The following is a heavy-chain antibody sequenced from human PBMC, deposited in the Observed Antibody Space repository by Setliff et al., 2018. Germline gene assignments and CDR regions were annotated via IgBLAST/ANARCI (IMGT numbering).Heavy chain of an antibody. J-gene: IGHJ5*02. CDR1: GVTVSDAW. CDR2: IKSKSDGGTT. V-gene: IGHV3-15*01. D-gene: IGHD3-10*01. CDR3: VKLVPQAISSDP. Sequence: GGSLRLSCAASGVTVSDAWMGWVRQTPGKGLDWVGRIKSKSDGGTTDYTAPVRGRFTISRDDSKNTLYLQMNSLKTEDTAVYYCVKLVPQAISSDPWGQGTLVTVSS.